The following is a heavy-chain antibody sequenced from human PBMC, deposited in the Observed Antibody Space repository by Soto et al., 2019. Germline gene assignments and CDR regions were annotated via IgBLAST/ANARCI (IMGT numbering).Heavy chain of an antibody. J-gene: IGHJ4*02. D-gene: IGHD2-15*01. Sequence: GGSLRLSCAASGFTFSSYWMSWVRQAPGKGLEWVANIKQDGSEKYYVDSVKGRFTISRDNAKNSLYLQMNSLRADDTVVYYCASLVAATTYYFDYWGQGTLVTVSS. CDR2: IKQDGSEK. V-gene: IGHV3-7*01. CDR3: ASLVAATTYYFDY. CDR1: GFTFSSYW.